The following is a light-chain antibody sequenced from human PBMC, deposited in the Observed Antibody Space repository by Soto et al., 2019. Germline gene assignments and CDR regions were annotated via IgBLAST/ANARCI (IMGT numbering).Light chain of an antibody. J-gene: IGKJ1*01. CDR2: GAS. V-gene: IGKV3-15*01. CDR3: QQYNSWPLT. CDR1: QSVSSY. Sequence: LSLCGGGIITHYCRASQSVSSYLAWYQQKPGQAPRLLISGASARATGIPDRFSGRGSGTEFTLTIHCLQSEYFAVYHCQQYNSWPLTFGQGTKVDIK.